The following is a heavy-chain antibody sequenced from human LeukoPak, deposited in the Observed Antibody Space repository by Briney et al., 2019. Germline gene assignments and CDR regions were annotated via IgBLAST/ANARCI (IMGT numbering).Heavy chain of an antibody. Sequence: ASVKVSCKASGYTFTSYDINWVRQATGQGLEWMGWMNPNSGNTGYAQKFQGRVTMTRNTSISTAYMELRSLRSDDTAVYYCARERSGYYVFFDYWGQGTLVTVSS. CDR3: ARERSGYYVFFDY. D-gene: IGHD3-22*01. J-gene: IGHJ4*02. CDR1: GYTFTSYD. V-gene: IGHV1-8*01. CDR2: MNPNSGNT.